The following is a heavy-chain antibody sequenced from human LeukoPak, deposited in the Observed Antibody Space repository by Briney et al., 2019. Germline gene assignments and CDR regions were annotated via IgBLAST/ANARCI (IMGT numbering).Heavy chain of an antibody. J-gene: IGHJ6*02. CDR1: GFTFIDYG. V-gene: IGHV3-48*01. D-gene: IGHD6-19*01. CDR3: AIARGSGWYYYYYGMDV. Sequence: GGSLRLSCAASGFTFIDYGMNWVRQAPGKGLEWVSYISSSRSAIYYADSVKGRFTISRDNSKNTLYLQMNSLRAEDTAVYYCAIARGSGWYYYYYGMDVWGQGTTVTVSS. CDR2: ISSSRSAI.